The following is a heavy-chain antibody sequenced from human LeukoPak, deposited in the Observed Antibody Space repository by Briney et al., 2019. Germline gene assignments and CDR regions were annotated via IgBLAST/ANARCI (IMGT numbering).Heavy chain of an antibody. CDR2: VYYSGNT. J-gene: IGHJ4*02. Sequence: PSETLSLTCTVSGVSISSNTYSWGWIRQPPGKGLEWIGSVYYSGNTYYNPSLKSRVTISVDTPKNQFSLKLTSVTAAATAVFYCERHDPLGSANNWGQGILVTVSS. CDR1: GVSISSNTYS. CDR3: ERHDPLGSANN. D-gene: IGHD3-10*01. V-gene: IGHV4-39*01.